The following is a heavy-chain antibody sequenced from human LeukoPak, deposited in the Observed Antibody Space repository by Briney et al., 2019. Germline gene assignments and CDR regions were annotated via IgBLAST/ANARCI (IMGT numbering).Heavy chain of an antibody. Sequence: PSETLSLTCTVSGGSISSSSYYWGWIRQPPGKGLEWIGGIYYSGSTYYNPSLKSRVTISVDTSKNQFSLKLSSVTAADTAVYYCARAFGGVDRYFDYWGQGTLVTVSS. CDR3: ARAFGGVDRYFDY. V-gene: IGHV4-39*01. CDR2: IYYSGST. J-gene: IGHJ4*02. CDR1: GGSISSSSYY. D-gene: IGHD3-16*01.